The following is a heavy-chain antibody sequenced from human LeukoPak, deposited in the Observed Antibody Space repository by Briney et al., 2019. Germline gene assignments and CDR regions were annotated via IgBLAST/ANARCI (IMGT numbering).Heavy chain of an antibody. D-gene: IGHD6-13*01. CDR2: INAGNGNT. Sequence: ASVKVSCKASGYTFTSYAMRWVRQAPGQRLEWMGWINAGNGNTKYSQKFQGRVTITRDTSASTAYMELSSLRSEDTAVYYCARNRIAAGGFDPWGQGTLVTVSS. V-gene: IGHV1-3*01. CDR3: ARNRIAAGGFDP. CDR1: GYTFTSYA. J-gene: IGHJ5*02.